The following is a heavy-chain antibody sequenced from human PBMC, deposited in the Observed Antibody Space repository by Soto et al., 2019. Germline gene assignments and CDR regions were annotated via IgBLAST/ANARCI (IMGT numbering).Heavy chain of an antibody. CDR1: GGSISSYY. CDR3: ARLYGLDAFDF. V-gene: IGHV4-59*08. CDR2: IFYSGSI. Sequence: QVQLQESGPGLVKPSETLSLTCTVSGGSISSYYWSWIRQPPGKGLEWIGYIFYSGSINYNPSLKSRVTISVDTSKNQFSLKLSSVTAADTAVYYCARLYGLDAFDFWGQGTMVTVSS. D-gene: IGHD3-16*02. J-gene: IGHJ3*01.